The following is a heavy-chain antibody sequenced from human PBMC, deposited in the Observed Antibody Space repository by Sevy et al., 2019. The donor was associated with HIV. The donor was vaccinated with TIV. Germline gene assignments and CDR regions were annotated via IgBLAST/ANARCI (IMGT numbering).Heavy chain of an antibody. D-gene: IGHD3-16*01. J-gene: IGHJ4*02. CDR2: MKQEGTER. V-gene: IGHV3-7*01. CDR1: GFSFSTYW. Sequence: GGSLRLSCAASGFSFSTYWMSWVRQAPGKGLEWVATMKQEGTERDYVDSVKGRFTISRDNTMTSLFLQMHSLSAEDTGVYYCVREGLGGFSYSLDCWGQGTLVTVSS. CDR3: VREGLGGFSYSLDC.